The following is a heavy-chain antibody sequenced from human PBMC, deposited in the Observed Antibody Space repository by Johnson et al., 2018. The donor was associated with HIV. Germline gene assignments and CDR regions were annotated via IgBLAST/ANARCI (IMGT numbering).Heavy chain of an antibody. CDR1: GFNFDDYA. J-gene: IGHJ3*02. CDR2: ISWNSGSI. CDR3: ARGSGSYYSNAFDM. Sequence: VQLVESGGGLVQPGRSLRLSCAASGFNFDDYAMHWVRQAPGKGLEWVSGISWNSGSIGYADSVRGRFTISRDNAKNSLYLQINSLRAEDTALYCCARGSGSYYSNAFDMWGQGTMVTVSS. D-gene: IGHD2-15*01. V-gene: IGHV3-9*01.